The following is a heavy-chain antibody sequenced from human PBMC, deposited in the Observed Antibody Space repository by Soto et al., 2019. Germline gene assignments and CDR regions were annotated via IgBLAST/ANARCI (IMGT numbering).Heavy chain of an antibody. J-gene: IGHJ6*02. CDR3: ARDNGPLWSRTRGMDV. CDR2: INPNSGVA. Sequence: ASVKVSCKASGFSFSGYFLHWVRLAPGQGLEWMGRINPNSGVANFAQKFQVRVTLTTNTSTSTGYMELSSLRSDDTAVYYCARDNGPLWSRTRGMDVWGQGTTVTVSS. CDR1: GFSFSGYF. V-gene: IGHV1-2*02. D-gene: IGHD3-10*01.